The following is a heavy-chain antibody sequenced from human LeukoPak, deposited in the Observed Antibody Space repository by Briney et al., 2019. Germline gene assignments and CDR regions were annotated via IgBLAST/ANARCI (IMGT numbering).Heavy chain of an antibody. J-gene: IGHJ3*01. V-gene: IGHV3-48*04. CDR3: ARGPTSLPRLHFDSSGYKKLMDQYTFDV. CDR2: ISSSSSTI. D-gene: IGHD3-22*01. CDR1: GFTFSSYS. Sequence: GGSLRLSCAASGFTFSSYSMNWVRQAPGKGLEWVSYISSSSSTIYYADSARGRFTISRDNAKNALYLQMNSLRAEDTAVYYCARGPTSLPRLHFDSSGYKKLMDQYTFDVWGQGIMVTVSS.